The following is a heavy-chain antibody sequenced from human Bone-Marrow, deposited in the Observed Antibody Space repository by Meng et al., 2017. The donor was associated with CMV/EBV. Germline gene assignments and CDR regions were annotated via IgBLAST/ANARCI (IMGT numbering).Heavy chain of an antibody. V-gene: IGHV4-30-4*08. Sequence: YMSWVRQAPGKGLEWIGYIYYSGTTYYNPSLKSRVTISVDTSKNQFSLNLSSVTAADTAVYYCAREYGYNRFHDPFDIWGQGTMAT. J-gene: IGHJ3*02. CDR3: AREYGYNRFHDPFDI. CDR2: IYYSGTT. D-gene: IGHD5-24*01. CDR1: Y.